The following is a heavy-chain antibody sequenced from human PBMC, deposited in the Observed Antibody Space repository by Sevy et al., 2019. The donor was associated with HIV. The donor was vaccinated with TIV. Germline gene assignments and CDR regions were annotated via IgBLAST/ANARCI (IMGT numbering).Heavy chain of an antibody. V-gene: IGHV3-7*01. CDR3: ARGGPLVDAALIPWGMDV. CDR1: GFTFSNYW. J-gene: IGHJ6*02. Sequence: GGSLRLSCAASGFTFSNYWMNWVRQAPGKGLEWVANIKQGGNEKYYVDSVKGRLTLSRDNAKNSVSLQMNSLRAEDTAVYYCARGGPLVDAALIPWGMDVWGQGTTVTVSS. D-gene: IGHD5-18*01. CDR2: IKQGGNEK.